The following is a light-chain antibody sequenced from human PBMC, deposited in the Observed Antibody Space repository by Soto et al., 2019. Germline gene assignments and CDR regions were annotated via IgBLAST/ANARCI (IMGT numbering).Light chain of an antibody. CDR2: SAS. V-gene: IGKV1-17*01. Sequence: DIQMTQSPSTLSASVGYRVTITCRASQSSSSWLSWYQQKPGKAPKGLIYSASSLQSGVPSRFSGSGSGTEFTLTISSLQAEDFATYYCLQHNSYPPPFGPGTKVDIK. CDR3: LQHNSYPPP. CDR1: QSSSSW. J-gene: IGKJ1*01.